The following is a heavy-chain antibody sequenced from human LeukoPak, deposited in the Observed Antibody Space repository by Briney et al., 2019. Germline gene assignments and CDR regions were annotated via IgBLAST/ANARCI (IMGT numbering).Heavy chain of an antibody. CDR2: MNPNSGNT. D-gene: IGHD3-3*01. V-gene: IGHV1-8*01. CDR3: ARGSYDFWSGYLAYYYYYYMDV. Sequence: ASVKVSCKASGYTFTSYDINWVRQATGQGLEWMGWMNPNSGNTGYAQKIQGRVTMTRNTSISTAYMELSSMRSEDTAVYYCARGSYDFWSGYLAYYYYYYMDVWGKGTTVTVSS. CDR1: GYTFTSYD. J-gene: IGHJ6*03.